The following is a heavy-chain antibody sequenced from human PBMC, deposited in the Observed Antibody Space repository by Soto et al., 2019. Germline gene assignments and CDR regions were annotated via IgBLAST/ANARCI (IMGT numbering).Heavy chain of an antibody. CDR1: GFTFSIYA. CDR3: AKNPGYYYDSTGYHFDY. CDR2: ISYGGGTT. J-gene: IGHJ4*02. Sequence: GGSLRLSCSASGFTFSIYAMSWVRQAPGKGLEWVSAISYGGGTTYYADSVKGRFTISRDNSKNTLYPQMNSLRAEDTAVYYCAKNPGYYYDSTGYHFDYWGQGTLVTVSS. D-gene: IGHD3-22*01. V-gene: IGHV3-23*01.